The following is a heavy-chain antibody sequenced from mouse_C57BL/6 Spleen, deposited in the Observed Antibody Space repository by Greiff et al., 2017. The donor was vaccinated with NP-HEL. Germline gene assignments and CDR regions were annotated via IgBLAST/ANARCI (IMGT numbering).Heavy chain of an antibody. CDR1: GYSFTGYY. Sequence: EVQLQQSGPELVKPGASVKISCKASGYSFTGYYMNWVKQSPEKSLEWIGEINPSTGGTTYNQKFKAKATLTLDKSSSTAYMQLKSLTSEDSAVYYCARRELYYYGSSFAYWGQGTLVTVSA. CDR3: ARRELYYYGSSFAY. J-gene: IGHJ3*01. D-gene: IGHD1-1*01. CDR2: INPSTGGT. V-gene: IGHV1-42*01.